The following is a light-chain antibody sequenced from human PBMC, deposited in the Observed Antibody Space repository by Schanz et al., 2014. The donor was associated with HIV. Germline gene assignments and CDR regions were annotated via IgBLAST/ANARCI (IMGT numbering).Light chain of an antibody. Sequence: EIVMTQSPGTLSVSPGERATLSCRASQTVSNNLAWYQQKPGQAPRLRMYGASTRVTGIPDRFSGSGSGTDFTLTISRLEPEDFVLYYCQQYGSSPYTFGQGTKLEIK. CDR2: GAS. J-gene: IGKJ2*01. CDR1: QTVSNN. V-gene: IGKV3-20*01. CDR3: QQYGSSPYT.